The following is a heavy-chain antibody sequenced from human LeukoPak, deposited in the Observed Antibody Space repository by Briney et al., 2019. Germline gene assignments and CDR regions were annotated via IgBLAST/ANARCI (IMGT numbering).Heavy chain of an antibody. V-gene: IGHV3-23*01. CDR1: GVTFRSYA. CDR2: ISGSGDNT. Sequence: PGGSLRLSCAASGVTFRSYAMSWVRQAPGKGLEWVSTISGSGDNTYYADSVKGRFTISRDNSKNTLYLQMNSLRAEGTAVYYCARAGEYGDYCFDYWGQGTLVTVSS. D-gene: IGHD4-17*01. CDR3: ARAGEYGDYCFDY. J-gene: IGHJ4*02.